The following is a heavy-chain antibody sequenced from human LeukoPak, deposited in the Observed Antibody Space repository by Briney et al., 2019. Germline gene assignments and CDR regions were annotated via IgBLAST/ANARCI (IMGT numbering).Heavy chain of an antibody. CDR1: GFTFSSYG. Sequence: GGSLRLSCAASGFTFSSYGMHWVRQAPGKGLEWVAVIWYDGSNKYYADSVKGRFTISRDNSKNMLYLQMNSLRAEDTAVYYCARDLYYDSSGPTGHWGQGTLVTVSS. CDR2: IWYDGSNK. D-gene: IGHD3-22*01. V-gene: IGHV3-33*01. J-gene: IGHJ4*02. CDR3: ARDLYYDSSGPTGH.